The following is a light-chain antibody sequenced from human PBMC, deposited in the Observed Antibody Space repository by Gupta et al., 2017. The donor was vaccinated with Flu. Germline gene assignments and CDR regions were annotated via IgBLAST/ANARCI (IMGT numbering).Light chain of an antibody. CDR1: ATDIGKYNY. V-gene: IGLV2-14*01. CDR2: EVN. CDR3: TSYSGDTTYV. J-gene: IGLJ1*01. Sequence: SALPQPASVSGAPRQSLTISCTGTATDIGKYNYVSWYQHRPGRAPRLLVFEVNSRPAGISSRFSGSKSGAAASLTISGLQPDDEGDYFCTSYSGDTTYVFGTGTKLTV.